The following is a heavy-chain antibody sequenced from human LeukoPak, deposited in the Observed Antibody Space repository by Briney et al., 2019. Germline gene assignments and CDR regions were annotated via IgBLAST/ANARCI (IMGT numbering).Heavy chain of an antibody. J-gene: IGHJ4*02. CDR1: GYTFTSNY. V-gene: IGHV1-46*01. CDR2: IYPRDGST. Sequence: ASVKVSCKASGYTFTSNYIHWVRQAPGQGLEWMGLIYPRDGSTSYAQKFQGRVTLTRDTSTSTVHMELSGLRSEDTAVYYCARDKEGFDYWGQGTLVTVSS. CDR3: ARDKEGFDY.